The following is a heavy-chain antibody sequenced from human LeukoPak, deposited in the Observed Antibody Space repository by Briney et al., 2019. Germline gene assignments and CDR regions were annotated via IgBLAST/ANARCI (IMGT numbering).Heavy chain of an antibody. CDR2: INGNGGTT. CDR1: GFTFSSYG. V-gene: IGHV3-23*01. Sequence: GGSLSLSCAASGFTFSSYGMSWVRQAPGKGLEWVSGINGNGGTTYYADSVKGRFTISRDNSKNTLYLQMNSLRAEDTAVYYCAKDGFGIWGQGTTVTVSS. J-gene: IGHJ3*02. CDR3: AKDGFGI.